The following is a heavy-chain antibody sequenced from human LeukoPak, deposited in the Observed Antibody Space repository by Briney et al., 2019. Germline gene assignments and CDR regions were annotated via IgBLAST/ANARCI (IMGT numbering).Heavy chain of an antibody. V-gene: IGHV4-59*01. J-gene: IGHJ6*02. D-gene: IGHD2-2*01. CDR2: IYCSGST. Sequence: SETLSLTCTVSGGSISSYYWSWIRQPPGKGLEWIGYIYCSGSTNYNPSLKSRVTISVDTSKNQFSLKLSSVTAADTAVYYCARGPYCSSTSCYWNGMDVWGQGTTVTVSS. CDR3: ARGPYCSSTSCYWNGMDV. CDR1: GGSISSYY.